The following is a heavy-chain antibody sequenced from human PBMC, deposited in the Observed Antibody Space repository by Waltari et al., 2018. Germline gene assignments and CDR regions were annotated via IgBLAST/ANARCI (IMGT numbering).Heavy chain of an antibody. CDR3: AKVARVAGYYYTGMDV. CDR1: GFSTHTFKSAY. J-gene: IGHJ6*02. CDR2: ISYEGSTK. D-gene: IGHD6-19*01. Sequence: VQLVESGGGLVQPGGSLRLSCVVSGFSTHTFKSAYMRWVRQAPGKGPEWVAVISYEGSTKYYADSVKGRFTISRDNSMHTLDLQMNNLRHEDTGVYYCAKVARVAGYYYTGMDVWGQGNTVTVSS. V-gene: IGHV3-30*18.